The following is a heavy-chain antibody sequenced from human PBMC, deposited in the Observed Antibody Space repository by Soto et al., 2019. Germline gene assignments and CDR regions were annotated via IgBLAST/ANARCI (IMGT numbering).Heavy chain of an antibody. CDR3: ARDRVGVTYYSYVAH. CDR2: IAGDGFNK. J-gene: IGHJ5*02. Sequence: QVQLVESGGGVVQPGRSLRLSCVVSGFTLSDYSMHWVRQAPGKGLEWLAVIAGDGFNKYSADSVKGRFTISRDSSKNTLFLERDSLRPEETAVYDGARDRVGVTYYSYVAHWGQGTLVTVSS. D-gene: IGHD2-15*01. CDR1: GFTLSDYS. V-gene: IGHV3-30-3*01.